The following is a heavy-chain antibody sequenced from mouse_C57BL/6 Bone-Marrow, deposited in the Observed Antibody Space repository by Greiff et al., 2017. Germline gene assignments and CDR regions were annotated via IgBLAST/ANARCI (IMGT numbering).Heavy chain of an antibody. D-gene: IGHD2-4*01. J-gene: IGHJ3*01. CDR2: ISNLAYSI. Sequence: EVKLMESGGGLVQPGGSLKLSCAASGFTFSDYGMAWVRQAPRKGPEWVAFISNLAYSIYYADTVTGRFTNSREKAKNTLYLEMSRLRSEDTAMYYCARQGNDYDPAWFAYWGHGTLVTVSA. CDR3: ARQGNDYDPAWFAY. V-gene: IGHV5-15*01. CDR1: GFTFSDYG.